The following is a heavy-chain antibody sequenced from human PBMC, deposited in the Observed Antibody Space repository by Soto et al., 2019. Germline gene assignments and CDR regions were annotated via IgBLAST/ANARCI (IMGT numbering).Heavy chain of an antibody. CDR1: GGSFSGYY. CDR3: ARGGYDSSGYCPMAD. V-gene: IGHV4-34*01. J-gene: IGHJ4*02. D-gene: IGHD3-22*01. CDR2: TNHSGST. Sequence: SETLSLTCAVYGGSFSGYYWCWIRQPPGKGLEWIGETNHSGSTNYNPSLKSRVTISVDTSKNQFSLKLSSVTAADTAVYYCARGGYDSSGYCPMADWGQGTLVTVSS.